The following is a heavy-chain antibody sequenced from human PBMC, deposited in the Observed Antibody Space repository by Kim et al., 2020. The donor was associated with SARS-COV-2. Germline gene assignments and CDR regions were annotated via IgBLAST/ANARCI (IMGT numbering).Heavy chain of an antibody. CDR3: ARLNYYDSSGYYEFDY. V-gene: IGHV4-39*01. D-gene: IGHD3-22*01. CDR2: IYYSGST. Sequence: SETLSLTCTVSGGSISSSSYYWGWIRQPPGKGLEWIGSIYYSGSTYYNPSLKSRVTISVDTSKNQFSLKLSSVTAADTAVYYCARLNYYDSSGYYEFDYWGQGTPVTVSS. J-gene: IGHJ4*02. CDR1: GGSISSSSYY.